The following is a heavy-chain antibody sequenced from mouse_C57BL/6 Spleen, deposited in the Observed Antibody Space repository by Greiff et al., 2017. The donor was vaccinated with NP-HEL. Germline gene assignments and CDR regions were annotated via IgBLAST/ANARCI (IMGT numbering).Heavy chain of an antibody. Sequence: EVQVVESGGGLVKPGGSLKLSCAASGFTFSSYAMSWVRQTPEKRLEWVATISDGGSYTYYPDNVKGRFTISRDNAKNNLYLQMSHLKSEDTAMYYCARETYYGSSYEWYFDGWGTGTTVTVSS. V-gene: IGHV5-4*01. CDR3: ARETYYGSSYEWYFDG. J-gene: IGHJ1*03. CDR1: GFTFSSYA. CDR2: ISDGGSYT. D-gene: IGHD1-1*01.